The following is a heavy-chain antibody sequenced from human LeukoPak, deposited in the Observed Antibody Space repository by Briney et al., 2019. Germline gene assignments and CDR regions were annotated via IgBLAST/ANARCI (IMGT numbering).Heavy chain of an antibody. V-gene: IGHV3-7*01. CDR1: GFTFSNYW. J-gene: IGHJ6*02. Sequence: GGSLRPSCAASGFTFSNYWMSWVRQAPGKGLEWVANIKQDGSEKYYVDSVKGRFTISRDNSKNTLYLQMNSLRAEDTAVYYCAKDRMYYYGSGSYFHYYYYGMDVWGQGTTVTVSS. CDR3: AKDRMYYYGSGSYFHYYYYGMDV. D-gene: IGHD3-10*01. CDR2: IKQDGSEK.